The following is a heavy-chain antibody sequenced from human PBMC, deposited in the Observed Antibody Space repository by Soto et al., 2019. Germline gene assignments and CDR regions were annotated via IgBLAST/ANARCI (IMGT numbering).Heavy chain of an antibody. CDR1: GGSISSSDYF. V-gene: IGHV4-31*03. Sequence: QVQLQESGPGLVKPSQTLSLTCTVSGGSISSSDYFWSWIRQHPGKGLEWIGYIYYSGSAYYNPSLKSRVTISADTSKNQFTLKVTSVTAAATAVYYCASEVSPNSRGWYTVLVRWFDPWGQGTLVSVAS. CDR2: IYYSGSA. CDR3: ASEVSPNSRGWYTVLVRWFDP. J-gene: IGHJ5*02. D-gene: IGHD6-19*01.